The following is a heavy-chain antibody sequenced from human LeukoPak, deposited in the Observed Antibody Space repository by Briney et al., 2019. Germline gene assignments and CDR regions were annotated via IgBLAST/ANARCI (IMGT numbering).Heavy chain of an antibody. D-gene: IGHD6-19*01. Sequence: SQTLSLTCTVSGNSISSGDNYWGWIRQPPGKGLEWIGSIYYSGSTYYNPSLKSRVTISVDTSKNQFSLKLSSVTAADTAVYYCARVVSSGWLYYYYYYMDVWGKGTTVTISS. CDR2: IYYSGST. CDR3: ARVVSSGWLYYYYYYMDV. J-gene: IGHJ6*03. CDR1: GNSISSGDNY. V-gene: IGHV4-39*07.